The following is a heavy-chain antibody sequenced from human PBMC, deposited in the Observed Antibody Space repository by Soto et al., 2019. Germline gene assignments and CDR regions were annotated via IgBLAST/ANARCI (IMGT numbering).Heavy chain of an antibody. CDR3: ARGPAPRWLQWVYFDY. J-gene: IGHJ4*02. D-gene: IGHD5-12*01. CDR2: IYYSGST. CDR1: GGSLSSGGYY. V-gene: IGHV4-31*03. Sequence: SQTLSLTCTVSGGSLSSGGYYRCWFRQHPGKGLEWLGYIYYSGSTYYNPSLKSRVTISVDTSKNQFSLKLSSVTAADTAVYYCARGPAPRWLQWVYFDYWGQGTLVTVSS.